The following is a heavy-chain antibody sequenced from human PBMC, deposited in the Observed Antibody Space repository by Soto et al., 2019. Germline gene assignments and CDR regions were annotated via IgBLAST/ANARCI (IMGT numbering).Heavy chain of an antibody. D-gene: IGHD2-15*01. CDR2: IWYDGSNK. CDR1: GFTFSSYG. CDR3: AREICFGSGGSCYPLYYYYGMDV. Sequence: GGSLRLSCAASGFTFSSYGMHWVRQATGKGLEWVAVIWYDGSNKYYADSVKGRFTISRDNSKNTLYLQMNSLRAEDTAVYYYAREICFGSGGSCYPLYYYYGMDVWGQGTTVTVSS. V-gene: IGHV3-33*01. J-gene: IGHJ6*02.